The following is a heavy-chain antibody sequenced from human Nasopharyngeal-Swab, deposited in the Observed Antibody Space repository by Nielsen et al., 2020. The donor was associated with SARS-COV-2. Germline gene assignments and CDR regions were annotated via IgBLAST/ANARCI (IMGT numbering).Heavy chain of an antibody. V-gene: IGHV1-18*01. Sequence: ASVKVSCKASGYSFTTYGISWVRQAPGQGLEWMGWIAVYNGKTNYAQNLQGRVTMTTDTSTSTAYMELRSLTSDDTAVYYCAREMPSSSPDYWGQGTLVTVSS. CDR3: AREMPSSSPDY. D-gene: IGHD2-2*01. CDR2: IAVYNGKT. CDR1: GYSFTTYG. J-gene: IGHJ4*02.